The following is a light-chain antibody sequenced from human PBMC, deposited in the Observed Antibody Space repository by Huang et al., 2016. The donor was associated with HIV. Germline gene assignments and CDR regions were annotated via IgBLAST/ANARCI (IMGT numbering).Light chain of an antibody. Sequence: EVVMTQSPATLSVSPGERATLTCRASQRLSSNLAWYQQKPGQAPRILIYGASTRATGFPARFSGSGSGTEFTLTISSLQSEDFAVYYCQQYNNWPPVTFGQGTKLEIK. CDR1: QRLSSN. V-gene: IGKV3D-15*01. CDR3: QQYNNWPPVT. CDR2: GAS. J-gene: IGKJ2*01.